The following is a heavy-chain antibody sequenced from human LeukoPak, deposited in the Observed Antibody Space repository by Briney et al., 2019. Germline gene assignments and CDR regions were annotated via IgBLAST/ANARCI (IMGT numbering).Heavy chain of an antibody. Sequence: GASVKVSCKASGGTFSSHAISWVRQAPGQGLEWMGRIIPILGIANYAQKFQGRVTITADKSTSTAYMELSSLRSEDTAVYYCASWYYYDSSGYFDYWGQGTLVTVSS. J-gene: IGHJ4*02. V-gene: IGHV1-69*04. D-gene: IGHD3-22*01. CDR1: GGTFSSHA. CDR3: ASWYYYDSSGYFDY. CDR2: IIPILGIA.